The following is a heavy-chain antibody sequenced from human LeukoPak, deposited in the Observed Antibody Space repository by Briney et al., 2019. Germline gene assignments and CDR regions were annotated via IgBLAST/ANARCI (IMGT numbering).Heavy chain of an antibody. CDR1: GFTFSNYW. V-gene: IGHV3-74*01. D-gene: IGHD1-26*01. CDR3: ARGWELTAVDXXYMDV. CDR2: INSGGSST. Sequence: TGGSLRLSCAASGFTFSNYWMHWVRQAPGKGLVWVSRINSGGSSTNYADSVKGRFTISRDNAKNTLYLQMNSLRAEDTAVYYCARGWELTAVDXXYMDVWGKXXTVXXSS. J-gene: IGHJ6*03.